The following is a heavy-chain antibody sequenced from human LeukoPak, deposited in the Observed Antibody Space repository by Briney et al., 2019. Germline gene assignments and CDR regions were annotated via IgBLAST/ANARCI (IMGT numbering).Heavy chain of an antibody. D-gene: IGHD2-2*01. CDR1: GYTFSSYT. Sequence: GASVKVSCKASGYTFSSYTISWVRQAPGQGLEWMGRIIPILGIANYAQKFQGRVTITADKSTSTAYMELSSLRSEDTAVYYCARGYCSSTSCYRDAFDISGQGTMVTVSS. J-gene: IGHJ3*02. CDR3: ARGYCSSTSCYRDAFDI. V-gene: IGHV1-69*02. CDR2: IIPILGIA.